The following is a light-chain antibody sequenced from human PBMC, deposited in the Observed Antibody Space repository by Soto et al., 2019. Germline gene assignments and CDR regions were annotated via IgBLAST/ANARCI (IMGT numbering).Light chain of an antibody. J-gene: IGKJ4*01. CDR1: ETVNRND. CDR3: SLYGSSRT. CDR2: GAS. Sequence: IVWTQSPGTLSLSPGERATISCRASETVNRNDLAWYKQKRGQDPRRRIYGASRRATGIPDRFTGSGSGTDFTLAVPRLEPEDFAVLDCSLYGSSRTFAQQTKVRI. V-gene: IGKV3-20*01.